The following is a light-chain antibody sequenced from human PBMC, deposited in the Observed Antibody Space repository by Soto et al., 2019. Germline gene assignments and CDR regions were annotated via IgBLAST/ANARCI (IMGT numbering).Light chain of an antibody. CDR1: QSISSW. J-gene: IGKJ1*01. CDR3: QQDNSYEWP. CDR2: KAS. V-gene: IGKV1-5*03. Sequence: DIQMTQSPSTLSASVGDRVTITCRASQSISSWLAWYQQKPGKAPKLLIYKASSLESGVPSRFSGRGSGTEFTLTISSLQPDDFATYYFQQDNSYEWPFGQGTKVEIK.